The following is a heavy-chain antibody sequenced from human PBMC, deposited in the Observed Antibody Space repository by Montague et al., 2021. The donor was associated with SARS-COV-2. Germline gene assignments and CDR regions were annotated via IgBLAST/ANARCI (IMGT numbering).Heavy chain of an antibody. CDR1: GGSFGDDH. J-gene: IGHJ4*02. CDR2: IRQSGRT. Sequence: SETLSLTCAVYGGSFGDDHWSWIRQPPGKGMEWIGNIRQSGRTNYNPSPKRRVTISVDTSKNQISLKLTSVSAADTGLYFCARGHLSVSMIVVVFTSTSYHLDYWGQGALVTVSS. CDR3: ARGHLSVSMIVVVFTSTSYHLDY. D-gene: IGHD3-22*01. V-gene: IGHV4-34*01.